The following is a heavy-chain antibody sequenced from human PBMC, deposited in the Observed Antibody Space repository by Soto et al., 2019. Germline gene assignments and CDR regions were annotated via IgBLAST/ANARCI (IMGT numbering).Heavy chain of an antibody. CDR1: GYTLTELS. CDR3: ATSPGYSGYDYHYYYMDV. D-gene: IGHD5-12*01. V-gene: IGHV1-24*01. J-gene: IGHJ6*03. Sequence: QVQLVQSGAEVKKPGASVKVSCKVSGYTLTELSMHWVRQAPGKGLEWMGGFDPEDGETIYAQKFQGRVTMTEDTSTDTAYMELSSLRSEDTAVYYCATSPGYSGYDYHYYYMDVWGKGTTVTVSS. CDR2: FDPEDGET.